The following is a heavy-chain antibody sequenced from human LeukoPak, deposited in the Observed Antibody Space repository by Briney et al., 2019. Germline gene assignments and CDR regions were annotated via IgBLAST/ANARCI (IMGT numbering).Heavy chain of an antibody. D-gene: IGHD6-13*01. Sequence: TLSLTCAISGDSVSSNSATWTWIRQSPSRGLEWLGRTYYRSKWYNDYAVSVKSRITINPDTSKNQFSLQLNSVTAEDTAVYYCARGSSSNSWYFDYWGQGTLVTVSS. V-gene: IGHV6-1*01. CDR2: TYYRSKWYN. CDR3: ARGSSSNSWYFDY. J-gene: IGHJ4*02. CDR1: GDSVSSNSAT.